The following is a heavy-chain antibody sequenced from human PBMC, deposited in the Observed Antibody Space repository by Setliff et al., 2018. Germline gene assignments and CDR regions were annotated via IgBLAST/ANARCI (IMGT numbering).Heavy chain of an antibody. CDR2: ISPHNGNT. D-gene: IGHD3-10*01. CDR1: GYTSTDFG. CDR3: SRLVRFCTRIVCQRLSGDDY. Sequence: ASVKVSCKASGYTSTDFGVSWVRQAPGQGLEWVGWISPHNGNTYYAPKFQGTVLMTADTSTTTAYLELRSLRSDDTAVYYCSRLVRFCTRIVCQRLSGDDYWGQGTLVTVSS. J-gene: IGHJ4*02. V-gene: IGHV1-18*01.